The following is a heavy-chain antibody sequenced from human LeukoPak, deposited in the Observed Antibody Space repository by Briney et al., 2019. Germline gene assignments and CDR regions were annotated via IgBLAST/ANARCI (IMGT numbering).Heavy chain of an antibody. V-gene: IGHV1-69*13. D-gene: IGHD4-17*01. Sequence: GASVKVSCKASGGTFSSYAISWVRQAPGQGLEWTGGIIPIFGTANYAQKFQGRVTITADESTSTAYMELSSLRSEDTAVYYCARDIGVRYGYYYGMDVWGQGTTVTVSS. CDR2: IIPIFGTA. J-gene: IGHJ6*02. CDR3: ARDIGVRYGYYYGMDV. CDR1: GGTFSSYA.